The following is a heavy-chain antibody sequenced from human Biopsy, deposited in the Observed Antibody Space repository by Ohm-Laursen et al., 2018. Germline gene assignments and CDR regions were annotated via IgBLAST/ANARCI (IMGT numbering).Heavy chain of an antibody. CDR3: ARGGFFAYSTFDY. Sequence: GSLRLSCAASGFTVSTTYMSWVRQAPGKGLLWVSRIKRDGTTTDYAESVKGRFTISRDNAKNTLYLQMNSLRAEDTAVYYCARGGFFAYSTFDYWGQGALVTVSS. D-gene: IGHD4-11*01. J-gene: IGHJ4*02. CDR2: IKRDGTTT. CDR1: GFTVSTTY. V-gene: IGHV3-74*01.